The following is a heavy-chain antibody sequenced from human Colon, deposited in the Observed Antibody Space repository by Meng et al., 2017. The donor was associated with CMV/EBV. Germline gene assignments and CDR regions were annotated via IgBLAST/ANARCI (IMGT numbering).Heavy chain of an antibody. Sequence: GESLKISCAASGFTFSDYYMSWIRQAPGKGLEWVSYISSSGSTIYYADPVKGRFTISRDNAKNSLYLQMNSLRAEDTAVYYCARASFSAAGTGYYYYGMDVWGQGTTVTVSS. CDR3: ARASFSAAGTGYYYYGMDV. D-gene: IGHD6-13*01. J-gene: IGHJ6*02. V-gene: IGHV3-11*01. CDR2: ISSSGSTI. CDR1: GFTFSDYY.